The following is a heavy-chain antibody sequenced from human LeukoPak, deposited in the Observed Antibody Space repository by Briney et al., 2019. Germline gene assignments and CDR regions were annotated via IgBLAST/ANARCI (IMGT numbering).Heavy chain of an antibody. Sequence: GGSLRLSCAASGFTFSSYAMHWVRQAPGKGLEYVSAISSNGGSTYYANSVKGRFTISRDNSKNTLYLQMGSLRAEDMAVYYCARSLLWFGDYYGMDVWGQGTTVTVSS. D-gene: IGHD3-10*01. CDR3: ARSLLWFGDYYGMDV. J-gene: IGHJ6*02. CDR2: ISSNGGST. V-gene: IGHV3-64*01. CDR1: GFTFSSYA.